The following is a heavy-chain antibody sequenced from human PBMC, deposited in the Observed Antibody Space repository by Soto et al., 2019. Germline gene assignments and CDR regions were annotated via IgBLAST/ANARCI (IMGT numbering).Heavy chain of an antibody. Sequence: EVQLLESGGGLVQPGGSLRLSCAASGFTFSSYAMSWVRQAPGKGLEWVSAISGSGGSKYYADSVKGRFTISRDNAKNTLYLQMNRLRAEDTAVYCCANKGVKTTYDGMDVWGQGTTVTVS. V-gene: IGHV3-23*01. CDR1: GFTFSSYA. CDR3: ANKGVKTTYDGMDV. D-gene: IGHD4-17*01. J-gene: IGHJ6*02. CDR2: ISGSGGSK.